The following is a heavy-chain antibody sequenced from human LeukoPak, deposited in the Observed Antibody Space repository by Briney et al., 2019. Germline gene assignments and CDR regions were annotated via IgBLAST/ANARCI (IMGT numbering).Heavy chain of an antibody. CDR2: MSSDRTTI. Sequence: GGSLRLSCAASGFSFSTYGMNWVRQAPGKGLEWLSYMSSDRTTIYYADSVKGRFTISRDNAKKSLYLQMSSLRAEDTAVYYCAKDLTGYYTFDYWGQGTLVTVSS. CDR1: GFSFSTYG. D-gene: IGHD3-9*01. J-gene: IGHJ4*02. CDR3: AKDLTGYYTFDY. V-gene: IGHV3-48*01.